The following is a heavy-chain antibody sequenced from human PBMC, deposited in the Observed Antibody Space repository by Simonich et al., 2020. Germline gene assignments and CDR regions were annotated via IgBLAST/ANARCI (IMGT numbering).Heavy chain of an antibody. J-gene: IGHJ4*02. CDR1: GFTFSSYC. CDR2: IIRYVSST. Sequence: EVQLVESGGGLVQPGGSLRLSCAAFGFTFSSYCMHWVRQDPGKGLVWVVRIIRYVSSTSYADSVKGRFTISRDNAKNSLYLQMNSLRAEDTAVYYCARNRLDYWGQGTLVTVSS. CDR3: ARNRLDY. V-gene: IGHV3-74*01.